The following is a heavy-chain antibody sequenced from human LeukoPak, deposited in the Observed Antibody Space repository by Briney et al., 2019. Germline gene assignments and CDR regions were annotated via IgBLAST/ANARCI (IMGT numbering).Heavy chain of an antibody. CDR2: ISYDGSNK. J-gene: IGHJ4*02. Sequence: GGSLRLSCAASGFTFSDYYMSWIRQAPGKGLEWVAVISYDGSNKYYADSVKGRFTISRDNSKNTLYLQMNSLRAEDTAVYYCARDPELYYFDYWGQGTLVTVSS. CDR3: ARDPELYYFDY. D-gene: IGHD1-7*01. CDR1: GFTFSDYY. V-gene: IGHV3-30*03.